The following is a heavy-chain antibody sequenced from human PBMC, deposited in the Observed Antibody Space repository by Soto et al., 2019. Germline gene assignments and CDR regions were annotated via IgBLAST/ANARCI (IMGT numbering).Heavy chain of an antibody. D-gene: IGHD2-8*02. V-gene: IGHV4-34*01. J-gene: IGHJ4*02. Sequence: XXTLSLTCAVYGGSFSGYYWTWIRQPPGTGLEWIGEINHSGSTNYNPSLKSRVTISVDTSKNQFSLKLTYVTAADTAVYYCARDKITGLFDYWGQGTLVTVSS. CDR3: ARDKITGLFDY. CDR1: GGSFSGYY. CDR2: INHSGST.